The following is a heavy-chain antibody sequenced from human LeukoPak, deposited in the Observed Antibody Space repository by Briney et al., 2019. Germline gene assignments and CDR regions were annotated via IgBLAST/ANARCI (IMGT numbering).Heavy chain of an antibody. Sequence: SETLSLTCSVSGGSLNPYYWSYIRQSPGKGLEWIGNIHYSGRPNYNPSLKSRVTISLDTSKKQFSPKLHSVTAADTAVYFCARTASSYYYYTDVWGKGTTVTISS. CDR3: ARTASSYYYYTDV. D-gene: IGHD6-25*01. V-gene: IGHV4-59*01. J-gene: IGHJ6*03. CDR2: IHYSGRP. CDR1: GGSLNPYY.